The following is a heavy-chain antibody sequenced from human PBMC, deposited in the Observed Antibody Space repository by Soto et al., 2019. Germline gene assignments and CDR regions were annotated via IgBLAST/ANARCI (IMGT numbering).Heavy chain of an antibody. V-gene: IGHV4-34*01. CDR2: INHSGST. J-gene: IGHJ6*02. D-gene: IGHD3-16*01. CDR3: ARGSRIWGYYYYGMDV. CDR1: GGSFSGYY. Sequence: SETLSLTCAVYGGSFSGYYWSWIRQPPGKGLEWIGGINHSGSTNYNPSLKSRVTISVGTSKNQFSLKLSSVTAADTAVYYCARGSRIWGYYYYGMDVWGQGTTVTVSS.